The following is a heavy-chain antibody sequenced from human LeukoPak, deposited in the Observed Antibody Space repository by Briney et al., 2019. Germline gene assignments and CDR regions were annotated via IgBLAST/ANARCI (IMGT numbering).Heavy chain of an antibody. CDR1: GGSFSGYY. CDR2: INHSGST. J-gene: IGHJ3*02. Sequence: SETLSLTCAVYGGSFSGYYWSWIRQPPGKGLGWIGEINHSGSTNYNPSLKSRVTISVDTSKNQFSLKLSSVTAADTAVYYCASLYDSSGFIPVDAFDIWGQGTMVTVSS. CDR3: ASLYDSSGFIPVDAFDI. V-gene: IGHV4-34*01. D-gene: IGHD3-22*01.